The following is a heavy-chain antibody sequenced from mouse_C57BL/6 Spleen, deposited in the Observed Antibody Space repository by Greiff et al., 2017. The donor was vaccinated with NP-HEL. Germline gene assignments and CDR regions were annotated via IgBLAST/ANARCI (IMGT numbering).Heavy chain of an antibody. CDR1: GYAFSSYW. Sequence: QVQLQQSGAELVKPGASVKISCKASGYAFSSYWMNWVKQRPGKGLEWIGQIYPGGGDTNYNGKFKGKATLTADKSSSTAYMQLSSLTSEDSAVYFCARWAPYYAMDYWGQGTSVTVDS. J-gene: IGHJ4*01. CDR2: IYPGGGDT. CDR3: ARWAPYYAMDY. V-gene: IGHV1-80*01.